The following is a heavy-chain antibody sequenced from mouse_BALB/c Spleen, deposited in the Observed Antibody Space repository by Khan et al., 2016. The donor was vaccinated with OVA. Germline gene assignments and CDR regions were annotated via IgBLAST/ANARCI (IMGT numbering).Heavy chain of an antibody. Sequence: QMQLEESGPGLVAPSQSLSITCTVSGFSLSSNGVSWVRQPPGKGLEWLGVVWGDGSTNYHSTLKSRLIISKDNSKSQVFLKLNSPQTDDTATFYCAKITPDYYSMDYWGQGTSGTVSS. CDR1: GFSLSSNG. D-gene: IGHD1-1*01. CDR2: VWGDGST. J-gene: IGHJ4*01. V-gene: IGHV2-3*01. CDR3: AKITPDYYSMDY.